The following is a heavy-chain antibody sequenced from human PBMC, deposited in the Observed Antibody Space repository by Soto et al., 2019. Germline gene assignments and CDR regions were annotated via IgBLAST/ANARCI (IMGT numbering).Heavy chain of an antibody. CDR3: AKGTRGGAASLMRDY. CDR2: ISGSGAST. CDR1: GFTFSIYA. J-gene: IGHJ4*02. D-gene: IGHD6-13*01. V-gene: IGHV3-23*01. Sequence: EVQLLESGGGLVQPGGSLRLSCAAAGFTFSIYAMSWVRQAPGKGLEWVSAISGSGASTYYADSVKGRFTISRDNAKNTINLQKTSLRANDTAVYDCAKGTRGGAASLMRDYWGQVNLVTVSS.